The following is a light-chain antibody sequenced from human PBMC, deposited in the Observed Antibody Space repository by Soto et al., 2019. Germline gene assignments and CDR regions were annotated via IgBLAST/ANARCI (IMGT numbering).Light chain of an antibody. J-gene: IGKJ1*01. Sequence: DTRMTQSPSTLSASVGDSVTITCRASTKIERWLAWYQHKPGKPPKLPILNASTLGSGVPSRFSGSGSGTEFTLTISSLQPDDFATYYCQYCDSRWPVGQGTKVDSK. CDR2: NAS. V-gene: IGKV1-5*01. CDR1: TKIERW. CDR3: QYCDSRWP.